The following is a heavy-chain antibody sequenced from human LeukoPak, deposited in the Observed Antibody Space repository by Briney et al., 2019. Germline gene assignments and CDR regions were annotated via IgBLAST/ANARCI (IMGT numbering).Heavy chain of an antibody. CDR2: IIPILGIA. V-gene: IGHV1-69*04. J-gene: IGHJ3*02. D-gene: IGHD3-10*01. CDR3: ARDRKVRGADDAFDI. Sequence: ASVKVSCKASGGTFSSYAISWVRQAPGQGLEWMGRIIPILGIANYAQKFQGRVTITADKSTCTAYMELSSLRSEDTAVYYCARDRKVRGADDAFDIWGQGTMVTVSS. CDR1: GGTFSSYA.